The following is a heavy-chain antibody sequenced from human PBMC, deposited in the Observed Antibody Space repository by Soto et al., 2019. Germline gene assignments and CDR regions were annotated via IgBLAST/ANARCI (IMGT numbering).Heavy chain of an antibody. D-gene: IGHD1-26*01. CDR3: ARGRWELYGYYYYYGMDV. J-gene: IGHJ6*02. CDR2: INHSGST. CDR1: GGSFSGYY. V-gene: IGHV4-34*01. Sequence: SETLSLTCAVYGGSFSGYYWSWIRQPPGKGLEWIGEINHSGSTNYNPSLKSRVTISVDTSKNQFSLKLSSVTAADTAVYYCARGRWELYGYYYYYGMDVWGQGTTVT.